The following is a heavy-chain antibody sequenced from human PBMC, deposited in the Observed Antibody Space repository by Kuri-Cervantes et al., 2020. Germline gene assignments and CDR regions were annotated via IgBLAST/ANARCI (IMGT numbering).Heavy chain of an antibody. D-gene: IGHD2-15*01. J-gene: IGHJ4*02. V-gene: IGHV1-2*04. CDR2: INPNSGGT. CDR1: GYTFTGYY. CDR3: ARGYCSGGSCCLDY. Sequence: ASVKVSCKAFGYTFTGYYMHWVRQAPGQGLEWMGWINPNSGGTNYAQKFQGWVTMTRDTSINTAYMELSGLRSDDTAVYYCARGYCSGGSCCLDYWGQGTLVTVSS.